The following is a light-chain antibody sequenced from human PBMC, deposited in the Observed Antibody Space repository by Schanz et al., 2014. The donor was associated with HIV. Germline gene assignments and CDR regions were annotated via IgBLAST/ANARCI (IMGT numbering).Light chain of an antibody. CDR3: CSYADTHPVV. CDR1: SSDVGGYNY. Sequence: QSALTQPPSASGSPGQSVTISCTGTSSDVGGYNYVSWYQHHPGKAPKLLIFDVDNRPSGVSHRFSAYKSGNTASLTISGLQAEDEADYYCCSYADTHPVVFGGGTKVTVL. CDR2: DVD. V-gene: IGLV2-8*01. J-gene: IGLJ2*01.